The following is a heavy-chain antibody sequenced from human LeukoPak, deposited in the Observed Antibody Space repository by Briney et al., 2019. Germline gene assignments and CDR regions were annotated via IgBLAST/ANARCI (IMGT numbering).Heavy chain of an antibody. CDR1: GFPFSSYA. D-gene: IGHD2-15*01. Sequence: GGSLRLSCAASGFPFSSYAMRWVRPAPGRALECVSAISGSGGSTYYADSVKGRFTISRDNSKNTPYLQMNSLRAEDTAVYYCAKSASLGYCSGGSCYFDYWGQGTLVTVSS. J-gene: IGHJ4*02. CDR2: ISGSGGST. V-gene: IGHV3-23*01. CDR3: AKSASLGYCSGGSCYFDY.